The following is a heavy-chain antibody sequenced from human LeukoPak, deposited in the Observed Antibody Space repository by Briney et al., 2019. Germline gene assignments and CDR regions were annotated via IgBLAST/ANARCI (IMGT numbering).Heavy chain of an antibody. Sequence: SETLSLTGTVSDGSISSGTYYGGWIRQPQGKGREWSAIIYYSGRTYYNPSLNSRVTISLDTSENQFSLKLSSVTAADTAVYYCARHVYSYGFYYYYYYMDVWGKGTTVTVSS. J-gene: IGHJ6*03. D-gene: IGHD5-18*01. V-gene: IGHV4-39*01. CDR3: ARHVYSYGFYYYYYYMDV. CDR2: IYYSGRT. CDR1: DGSISSGTYY.